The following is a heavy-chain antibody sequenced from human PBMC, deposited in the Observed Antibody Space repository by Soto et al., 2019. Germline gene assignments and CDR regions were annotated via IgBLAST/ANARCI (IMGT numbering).Heavy chain of an antibody. D-gene: IGHD5-12*01. CDR3: ARERWEYSGYAFGIDY. J-gene: IGHJ4*02. Sequence: SETLSLTCTVSGGSISSCDYYWSWIRQPPGKGLEWIGYIYYSGSTYYNPSLKSRVTISVDTSKNQFSLKLSSVTAADTAVYYCARERWEYSGYAFGIDYWGQGTLVTVSS. CDR1: GGSISSCDYY. V-gene: IGHV4-30-4*01. CDR2: IYYSGST.